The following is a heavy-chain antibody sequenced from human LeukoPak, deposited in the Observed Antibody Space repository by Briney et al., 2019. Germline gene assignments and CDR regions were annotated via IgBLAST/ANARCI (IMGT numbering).Heavy chain of an antibody. D-gene: IGHD3-22*01. CDR3: ARDQNYYDSVREFDI. CDR1: GYTFTGYY. Sequence: ASVKVSCKASGYTFTGYYMHWVRQAPGQGLEWMGRINPNSGGTNYAQKFQGRVTMTRDTSISTAYMELSRLRSDDTAVYYCARDQNYYDSVREFDIWGQGTMVTVSS. CDR2: INPNSGGT. J-gene: IGHJ3*02. V-gene: IGHV1-2*06.